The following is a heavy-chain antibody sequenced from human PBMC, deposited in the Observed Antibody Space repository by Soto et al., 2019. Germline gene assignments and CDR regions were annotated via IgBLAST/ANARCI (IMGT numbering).Heavy chain of an antibody. CDR3: ARNQLWIQLWVVTDAFDI. V-gene: IGHV1-69*13. J-gene: IGHJ3*02. Sequence: SVKVSCKASGGTFSSYAISWVRQAPGQGLEWMGGIIPIFGTANYAQKFQGRVTITADESTSTAYMELSSLRSDDTAVYYCARNQLWIQLWVVTDAFDIWGQGTMVTVSS. D-gene: IGHD5-18*01. CDR2: IIPIFGTA. CDR1: GGTFSSYA.